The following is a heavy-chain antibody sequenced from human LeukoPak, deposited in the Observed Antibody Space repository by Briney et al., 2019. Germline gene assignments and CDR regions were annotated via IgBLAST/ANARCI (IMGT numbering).Heavy chain of an antibody. CDR1: GFIFSRNS. D-gene: IGHD6-19*01. CDR2: ISSTGGTI. CDR3: ARGNSSGWAFDY. Sequence: GGSLRLSCEASGFIFSRNSMNWVRQAPGKGLEWVSYISSTGGTIYYADSMKGRFTISRDNAKNSLYLQMNSLRAEDTAVYYCARGNSSGWAFDYWGQETLVTVSS. J-gene: IGHJ4*02. V-gene: IGHV3-48*04.